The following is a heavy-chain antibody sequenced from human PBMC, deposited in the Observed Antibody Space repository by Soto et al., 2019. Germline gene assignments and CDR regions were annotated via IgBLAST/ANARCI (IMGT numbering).Heavy chain of an antibody. J-gene: IGHJ6*03. CDR2: ISAYNGDT. V-gene: IGHV1-18*01. CDR3: ARMVRGSNIDYYHYMDV. Sequence: QVQLVQSGGEVRKPGASVKVSCKASGYTFTSHGISWVRQAPGQGLEWMGWISAYNGDTNYAQKLQGRVTVTTDRSTSTAYIELRSLRSEDTAVYYGARMVRGSNIDYYHYMDVWGKGTTVTVSS. D-gene: IGHD3-10*01. CDR1: GYTFTSHG.